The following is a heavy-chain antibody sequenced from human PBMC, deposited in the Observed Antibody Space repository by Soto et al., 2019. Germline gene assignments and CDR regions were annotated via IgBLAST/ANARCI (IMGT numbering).Heavy chain of an antibody. CDR3: AKRGLGYYIVHFDS. D-gene: IGHD3-3*01. CDR2: IGGSGSAT. CDR1: GFTFSDYA. Sequence: GESLKISCAASGFTFSDYAMAWVRQAPGKGLEWVSGIGGSGSATYHARSVKGRFTISRDNSKNTLFLQMNGLRVEDTAVYYCAKRGLGYYIVHFDSWGQGTLVTVSS. V-gene: IGHV3-23*01. J-gene: IGHJ4*01.